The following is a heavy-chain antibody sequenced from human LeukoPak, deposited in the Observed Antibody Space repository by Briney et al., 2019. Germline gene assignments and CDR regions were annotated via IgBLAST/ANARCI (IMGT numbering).Heavy chain of an antibody. CDR1: GYTFTGYY. D-gene: IGHD2-21*01. V-gene: IGHV1-2*06. CDR2: INPNSGGT. J-gene: IGHJ5*02. Sequence: ASVKVSCKASGYTFTGYYMHWVRQAPGQGLEWMGRINPNSGGTNYAQKFQGRVTMTRDTSISTAYMELSRLRSDDTAVYYCARGYCGGDCYSHNWFDPWGQGTLVTVSS. CDR3: ARGYCGGDCYSHNWFDP.